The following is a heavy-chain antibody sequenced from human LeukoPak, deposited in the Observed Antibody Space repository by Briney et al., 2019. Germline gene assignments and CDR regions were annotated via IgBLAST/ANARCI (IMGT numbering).Heavy chain of an antibody. D-gene: IGHD5-18*01. V-gene: IGHV4-34*01. CDR3: ARGVDTAMVDPPFDY. CDR1: GGSFSGYY. Sequence: SETLSLTCAVYGGSFSGYYWSWIRQPPGKGLEWIGEINHSGSTNYNPPPKSRVTISVDTSKNQFSLKLSSVTAADTAVYYCARGVDTAMVDPPFDYWGQGTLVTVSS. J-gene: IGHJ4*02. CDR2: INHSGST.